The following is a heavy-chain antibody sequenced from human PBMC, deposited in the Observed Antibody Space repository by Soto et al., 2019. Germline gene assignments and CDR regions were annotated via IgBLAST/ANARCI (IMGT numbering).Heavy chain of an antibody. Sequence: QAHLVQSGAAVKEPGASVKVSCRASGYTFTTHAIHWVRQAPGQRLEWLGWLNAGDGNTKYSQRFQGRITFTRDTSATTAYMDLSSLTSEDTAVYYCATDTTTIFFNVFDIWGQGTMVAVSS. V-gene: IGHV1-3*01. CDR3: ATDTTTIFFNVFDI. CDR2: LNAGDGNT. D-gene: IGHD1-1*01. J-gene: IGHJ3*02. CDR1: GYTFTTHA.